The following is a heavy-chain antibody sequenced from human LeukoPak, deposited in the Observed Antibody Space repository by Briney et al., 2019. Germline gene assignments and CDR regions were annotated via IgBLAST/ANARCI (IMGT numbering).Heavy chain of an antibody. Sequence: SETLSLTCTVSGGSISSYYWSWIRQPPGKGLEWIGYIYYSGSTNYNPSLKSRVTISVDTSKNQFSLKLSSVTAADTAVYYCARELDISAHAGAFDIWGQGTMVTVSS. V-gene: IGHV4-59*01. CDR2: IYYSGST. CDR3: ARELDISAHAGAFDI. D-gene: IGHD2-2*03. J-gene: IGHJ3*02. CDR1: GGSISSYY.